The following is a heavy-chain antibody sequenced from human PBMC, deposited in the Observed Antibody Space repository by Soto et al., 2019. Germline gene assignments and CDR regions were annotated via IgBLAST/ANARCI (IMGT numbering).Heavy chain of an antibody. D-gene: IGHD5-18*01. V-gene: IGHV1-69*13. CDR2: IIPIFGTA. J-gene: IGHJ6*02. Sequence: SVKVSCKASGGTFSSYSISWVLQAPGEGLEWMGGIIPIFGTANYAQKFQGRVTITADESTSTAYMELSSLRSEDTAVYYCARSVDTADRGYYYGMDVWGQGTTVTVSS. CDR1: GGTFSSYS. CDR3: ARSVDTADRGYYYGMDV.